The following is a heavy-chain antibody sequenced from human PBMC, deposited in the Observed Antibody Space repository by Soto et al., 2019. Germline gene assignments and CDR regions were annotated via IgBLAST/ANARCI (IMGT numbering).Heavy chain of an antibody. V-gene: IGHV3-23*01. CDR3: ARSRSGTMYYFAY. J-gene: IGHJ4*02. D-gene: IGHD1-7*01. CDR1: GFIFSTYT. CDR2: FTATGNWT. Sequence: EVHLLESGGGLVQPGGSLRLSCATSGFIFSTYTMSWVRQAPGKGLEWVSSFTATGNWTYYADTVKGRFTISRDDSKNTLYMQMNSLRAEATAVYYCARSRSGTMYYFAYWGRGTLVTVSS.